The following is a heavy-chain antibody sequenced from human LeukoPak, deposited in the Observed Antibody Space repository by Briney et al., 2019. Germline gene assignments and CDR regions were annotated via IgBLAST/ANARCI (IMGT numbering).Heavy chain of an antibody. CDR3: ARGGAPYYDFWSGYFRGHWFDP. V-gene: IGHV1-18*01. CDR2: ISAYNGNT. Sequence: ASVKVSCKASGYTFTSYGISWVRQALGQGLEWMGWISAYNGNTNYAQKLQGRVTMTTDTSTSTAYMELRSLRSDDTAVYYCARGGAPYYDFWSGYFRGHWFDPWGQGTLVTVSS. J-gene: IGHJ5*02. D-gene: IGHD3-3*01. CDR1: GYTFTSYG.